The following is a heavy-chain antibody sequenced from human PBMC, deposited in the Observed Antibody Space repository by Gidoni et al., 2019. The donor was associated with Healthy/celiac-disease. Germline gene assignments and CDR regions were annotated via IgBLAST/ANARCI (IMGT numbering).Heavy chain of an antibody. J-gene: IGHJ4*02. CDR2: IYYSGST. D-gene: IGHD3-16*01. Sequence: QLQLQESGPGLVKPSETLSLTCTVSGGSISSSSYYWGWIRQPPGKGLEWIGSIYYSGSTYYNPFLKSRVTISVDTSKNQFSLKLSSVTAANTAVYYCARQAYDPPRFDYWGQGTLVTVSS. CDR3: ARQAYDPPRFDY. CDR1: GGSISSSSYY. V-gene: IGHV4-39*01.